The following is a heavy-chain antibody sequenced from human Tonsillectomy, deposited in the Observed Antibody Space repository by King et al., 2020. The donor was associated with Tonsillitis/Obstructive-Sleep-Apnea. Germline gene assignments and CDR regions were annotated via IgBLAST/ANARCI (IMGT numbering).Heavy chain of an antibody. V-gene: IGHV5-51*01. CDR1: GYSFTSYW. CDR3: ARRLRSGGNYLIDY. J-gene: IGHJ4*02. Sequence: VQLVESGAEGKKPGESLKISCKGSGYSFTSYWIGWGRQMPGKGLEWMGIIYPGDSHTRFCPSFQGQVTISAAKSISTPDLQWGSLKASDTAMYYCARRLRSGGNYLIDYWGQGTLVTVSS. D-gene: IGHD2-15*01. CDR2: IYPGDSHT.